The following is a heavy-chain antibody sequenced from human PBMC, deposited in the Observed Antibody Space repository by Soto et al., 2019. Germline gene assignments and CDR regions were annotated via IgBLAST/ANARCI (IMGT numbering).Heavy chain of an antibody. J-gene: IGHJ4*02. CDR1: GGSFTSNNW. CDR3: ASRDPGTSVDY. Sequence: QVQLQESGPGLVKPSGTLSLTCAVSGGSFTSNNWWTWVRQPPGQGLEWIGAIYRTGSTNYNPSLKSRVTISLDKSENQSPLKVPSLTAADTAVYYCASRDPGTSVDYWGQGTLVTVSS. CDR2: IYRTGST. D-gene: IGHD1-7*01. V-gene: IGHV4-4*02.